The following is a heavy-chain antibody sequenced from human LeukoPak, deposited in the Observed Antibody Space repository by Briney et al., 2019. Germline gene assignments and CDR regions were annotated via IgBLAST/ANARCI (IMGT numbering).Heavy chain of an antibody. D-gene: IGHD3-22*01. J-gene: IGHJ4*02. CDR1: GYTFTGYY. V-gene: IGHV1-2*02. CDR3: ASEVYDSSGYYSNY. CDR2: INPNSGGT. Sequence: ASVKVSCKASGYTFTGYYMHWVRQAPGQGLEWMGWINPNSGGTNYAQKFQGRVTMTRDTSISTAYMELSRLRSDDTAVYYCASEVYDSSGYYSNYWGQATLVTVSS.